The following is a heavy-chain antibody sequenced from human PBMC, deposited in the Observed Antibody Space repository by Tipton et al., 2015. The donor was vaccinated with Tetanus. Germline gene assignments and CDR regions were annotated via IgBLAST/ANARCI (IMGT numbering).Heavy chain of an antibody. J-gene: IGHJ4*02. Sequence: SLRLSCAASGFTFSSYAMSWVRQAPGKGLEWVSAISGSGGSTYYADSVKGRFTISRDNSKNTLYLQMNSLRAEDTAVYYCAKESRLVDLYYYDSSGYPDYWGQGTLVTVSS. V-gene: IGHV3-23*01. CDR2: ISGSGGST. CDR1: GFTFSSYA. D-gene: IGHD3-22*01. CDR3: AKESRLVDLYYYDSSGYPDY.